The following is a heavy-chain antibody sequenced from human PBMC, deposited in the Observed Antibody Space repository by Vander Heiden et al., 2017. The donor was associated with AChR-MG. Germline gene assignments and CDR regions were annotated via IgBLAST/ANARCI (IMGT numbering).Heavy chain of an antibody. CDR1: GGSVSSGSYY. D-gene: IGHD3-10*01. J-gene: IGHJ3*02. Sequence: QVQLQESGPGLVKPSETLSLTCTVSGGSVSSGSYYWSWIRQPPGKGLEWIGYIYYSGSTNYNPSLKSRVTISVDTSKNQFSLKLSSVTAADTAVYYCARVGDSTMVRGVTWAAFDIWGQGTMVTVSS. CDR3: ARVGDSTMVRGVTWAAFDI. CDR2: IYYSGST. V-gene: IGHV4-61*01.